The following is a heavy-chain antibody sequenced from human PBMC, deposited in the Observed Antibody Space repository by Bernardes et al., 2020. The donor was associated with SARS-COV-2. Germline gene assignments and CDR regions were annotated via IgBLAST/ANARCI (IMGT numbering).Heavy chain of an antibody. CDR3: ARKTSGWYYFDY. D-gene: IGHD6-19*01. V-gene: IGHV3-53*05. Sequence: GGSLRLSCNVSGFTVGSCYMNWLRQAPGKGLEWVAAVFIGGNTYYADSVKGRFTISRDNSQNTVNLQLDKLRPEDTALYFCARKTSGWYYFDYWGQGTLVSVSS. J-gene: IGHJ4*02. CDR2: VFIGGNT. CDR1: GFTVGSCY.